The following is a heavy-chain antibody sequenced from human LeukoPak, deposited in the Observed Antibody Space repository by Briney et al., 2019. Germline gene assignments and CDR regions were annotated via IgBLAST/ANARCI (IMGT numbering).Heavy chain of an antibody. CDR1: GGTFSSYA. Sequence: ASVKVSCKASGGTFSSYAISWVRQAPGQGLEWMGGIIPIFGTANYAQKFQGRVTITTGESTSTAYMELSSLRSEDTAVYYCARGSQWELPNYYYYMDVWGKGTTVTVSS. CDR3: ARGSQWELPNYYYYMDV. CDR2: IIPIFGTA. D-gene: IGHD1-26*01. V-gene: IGHV1-69*05. J-gene: IGHJ6*03.